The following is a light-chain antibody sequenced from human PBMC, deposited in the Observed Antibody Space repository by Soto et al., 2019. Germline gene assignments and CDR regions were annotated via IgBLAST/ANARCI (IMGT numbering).Light chain of an antibody. J-gene: IGKJ2*01. CDR2: GAS. Sequence: EIVMTQSPATLSVSPGERATLSCRASQSVSSGLAWYQHKPCQAPRLLIYGASTRATGIPARFSGRGSGTEFTLTISGLQSEDVSIYFCQHYNFWPHSFGQGTKVDI. CDR1: QSVSSG. CDR3: QHYNFWPHS. V-gene: IGKV3-15*01.